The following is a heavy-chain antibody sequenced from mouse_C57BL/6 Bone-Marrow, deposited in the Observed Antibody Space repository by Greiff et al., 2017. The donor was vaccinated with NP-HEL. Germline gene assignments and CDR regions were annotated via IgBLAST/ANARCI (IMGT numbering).Heavy chain of an antibody. CDR3: ATYGSSYWYFDV. V-gene: IGHV1-64*01. CDR2: IHPNSGST. Sequence: QVQLQQPGAELVKPGASVKLSCKASGYTFTSYWMHWVKQRPGQGLEWIGMIHPNSGSTNYNEKFKSKATLTVDKSSSTAYMQLSSLTSEDSAVYYCATYGSSYWYFDVGGTGTTVTVSS. D-gene: IGHD1-1*01. J-gene: IGHJ1*03. CDR1: GYTFTSYW.